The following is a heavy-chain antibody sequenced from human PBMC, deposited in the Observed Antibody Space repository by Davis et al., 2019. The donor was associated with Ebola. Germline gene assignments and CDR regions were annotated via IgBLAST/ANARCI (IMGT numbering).Heavy chain of an antibody. CDR2: IWYDGSNK. V-gene: IGHV3-33*06. CDR3: AKGNYGDYVH. Sequence: GESLKISCAASGFTFSSYGMHWVRQAPGKGLEWVAVIWYDGSNKYYADSVKGRFTISRDNSKNTLYLQMNSLRAEDTAVYYCAKGNYGDYVHWGQGTLVTVSS. CDR1: GFTFSSYG. D-gene: IGHD4-17*01. J-gene: IGHJ4*02.